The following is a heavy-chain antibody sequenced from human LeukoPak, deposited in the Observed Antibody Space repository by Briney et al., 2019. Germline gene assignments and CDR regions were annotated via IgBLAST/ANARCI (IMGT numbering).Heavy chain of an antibody. CDR3: ARDRDWGCSYCSY. V-gene: IGHV3-33*01. D-gene: IGHD7-27*01. J-gene: IGHJ4*02. CDR2: IWFDGSNK. CDR1: GFTFSSYG. Sequence: GRSLRLSCAASGFTFSSYGMHRVRQAPGKGLEWVAVIWFDGSNKYYADSVKGRFTISRDNSKNTLYLQMNSLRAEDTAVYYCARDRDWGCSYCSYWGQGTLVTVSS.